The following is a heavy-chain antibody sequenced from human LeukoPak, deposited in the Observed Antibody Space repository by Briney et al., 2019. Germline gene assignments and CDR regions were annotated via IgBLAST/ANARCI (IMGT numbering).Heavy chain of an antibody. V-gene: IGHV3-23*01. Sequence: GGSLRLSCAASGFTFSSYAMSWVRQAPGKGLEWVSAISGSGGSTYYADSVKGRFTISRDNAKNSLYLQMNSLRAEDTAAYYCARADRTRQWLVGGFDYWGQGTLVTVSS. CDR3: ARADRTRQWLVGGFDY. D-gene: IGHD6-19*01. CDR2: ISGSGGST. J-gene: IGHJ4*02. CDR1: GFTFSSYA.